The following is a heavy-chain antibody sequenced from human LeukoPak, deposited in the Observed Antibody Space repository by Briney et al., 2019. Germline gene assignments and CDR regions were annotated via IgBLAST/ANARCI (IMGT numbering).Heavy chain of an antibody. D-gene: IGHD3-3*01. Sequence: PGGSLRLSCAASGFTFSSYAMSWVRQAPGKGLEWVSAISGSGGSTYYADSVKGRFTISRDNSKNTLYLQMNSLRAEGTAVYYCAAPFDYDFWSGYPETKLDYWGQGTLVTVSS. V-gene: IGHV3-23*01. J-gene: IGHJ4*02. CDR3: AAPFDYDFWSGYPETKLDY. CDR2: ISGSGGST. CDR1: GFTFSSYA.